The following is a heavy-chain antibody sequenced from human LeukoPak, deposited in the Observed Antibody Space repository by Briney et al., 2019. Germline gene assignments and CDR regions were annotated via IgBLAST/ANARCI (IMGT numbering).Heavy chain of an antibody. J-gene: IGHJ4*02. V-gene: IGHV3-23*01. CDR3: AKGVTTGTTLIGVDY. D-gene: IGHD1-1*01. CDR2: ISGSGGST. CDR1: GFTFSSYA. Sequence: PGSSLRLSCAASGFTFSSYAMSWVRQAPGKGLEWVSAISGSGGSTYYADSVKGRFTISRDNSKNTLYLQMNSLRAEDTAVYYCAKGVTTGTTLIGVDYWGQGTLVTVSS.